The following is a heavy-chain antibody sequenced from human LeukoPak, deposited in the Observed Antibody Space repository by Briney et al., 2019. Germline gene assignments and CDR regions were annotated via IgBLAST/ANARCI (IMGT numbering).Heavy chain of an antibody. D-gene: IGHD2-2*01. J-gene: IGHJ4*02. CDR3: ARGFRGYCSSTSCYGTTGFDY. CDR1: GGSFSGYY. Sequence: PSETLSLTCAVYGGSFSGYYWSWIRQPPGKGLEWIGEINHSGSTNYNPSLKSRVTISVDTSKNQFSLKLSSVTAADTAVYYCARGFRGYCSSTSCYGTTGFDYWGQGTLVTVSS. V-gene: IGHV4-34*01. CDR2: INHSGST.